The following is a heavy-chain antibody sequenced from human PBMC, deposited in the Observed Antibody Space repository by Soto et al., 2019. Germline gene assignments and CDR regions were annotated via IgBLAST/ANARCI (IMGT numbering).Heavy chain of an antibody. CDR2: ISYDGSTK. J-gene: IGHJ4*02. Sequence: QVQLVESGGGVVQPGRSLTIFCTASGFTFKHNAMHWIRQAPAKGLEWVADISYDGSTKNYADSVKGRFTISRDNSKNTLSLQMSALKGEDTATYYCAREGIAESGPNYYDFWGQGTLVVVSS. CDR3: AREGIAESGPNYYDF. CDR1: GFTFKHNA. V-gene: IGHV3-30-3*01. D-gene: IGHD6-13*01.